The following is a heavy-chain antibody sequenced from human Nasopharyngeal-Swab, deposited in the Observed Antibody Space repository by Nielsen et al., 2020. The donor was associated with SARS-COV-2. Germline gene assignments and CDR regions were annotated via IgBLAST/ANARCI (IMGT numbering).Heavy chain of an antibody. V-gene: IGHV1-18*04. CDR1: GYTFTSYG. D-gene: IGHD5-12*01. CDR2: ISAYNGNT. CDR3: ARDAEWLRFLAGGYMDV. J-gene: IGHJ6*03. Sequence: ASVKVSCKASGYTFTSYGISWVRQAPGQGLEWMGWISAYNGNTNYAQKLQGRVTMTTDTSTSTAYMELRSLRSDDTAMYYCARDAEWLRFLAGGYMDVWGKGTTVTVSS.